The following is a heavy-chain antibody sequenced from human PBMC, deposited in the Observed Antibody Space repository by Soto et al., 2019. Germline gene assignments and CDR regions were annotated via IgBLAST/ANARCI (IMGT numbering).Heavy chain of an antibody. D-gene: IGHD3-16*02. CDR2: ISTYSGDP. CDR3: ARVWGSYQAPSGGAGFDP. CDR1: EGTFNSHV. Sequence: QVQLVQSRSEVKKPGSSVRVSCRASEGTFNSHVVSWVRQAPGQGLEWMGWISTYSGDPNYAQKFQGRVTMTTDTSTNTAYMELRNLRSDDTAVYYCARVWGSYQAPSGGAGFDPWGQGTLVTVSS. V-gene: IGHV1-18*04. J-gene: IGHJ5*02.